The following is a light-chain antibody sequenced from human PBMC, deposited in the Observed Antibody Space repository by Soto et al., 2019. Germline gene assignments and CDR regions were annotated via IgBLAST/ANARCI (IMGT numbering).Light chain of an antibody. CDR1: SGHSSYA. CDR2: LSSDGSH. Sequence: QPVLTQSPSASACLGASVKLTCTLSSGHSSYAIAWHQQQPEKGPRYLMKLSSDGSHSKGDGIPDRFSGSSSGAERYLTISSLQSEDEAHYYCQTWDTGARVVCGGGTKLTVL. CDR3: QTWDTGARVV. V-gene: IGLV4-69*01. J-gene: IGLJ2*01.